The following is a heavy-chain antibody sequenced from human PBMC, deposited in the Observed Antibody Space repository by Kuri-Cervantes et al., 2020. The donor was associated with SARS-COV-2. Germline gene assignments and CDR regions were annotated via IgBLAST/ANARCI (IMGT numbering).Heavy chain of an antibody. Sequence: SQTLSLTCAVYGGSFSGYYWSWIRQPPGKGLEWIGEINHSGSTNYNPSLKSRVTISVDTSKNQFSLKLSSVTAADTAVYYCAREYSSSSGKGFDYWGQGTLVTVS. CDR2: INHSGST. CDR3: AREYSSSSGKGFDY. D-gene: IGHD6-6*01. V-gene: IGHV4-34*01. J-gene: IGHJ4*02. CDR1: GGSFSGYY.